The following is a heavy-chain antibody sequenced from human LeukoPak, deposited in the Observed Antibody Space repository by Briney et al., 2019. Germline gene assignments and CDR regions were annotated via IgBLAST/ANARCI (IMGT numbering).Heavy chain of an antibody. D-gene: IGHD3-9*01. Sequence: SGGSLRLSCAASGFTFNNYYMNWVRQAPGKGLEWVSYISSSSSTIYYADSVKGRFTISRDNAKNSLYLQMNSLRAEDTAVYYCARDLTYYDILTGSYGMDVWGQGTTVTVSS. J-gene: IGHJ6*02. V-gene: IGHV3-48*01. CDR3: ARDLTYYDILTGSYGMDV. CDR1: GFTFNNYY. CDR2: ISSSSSTI.